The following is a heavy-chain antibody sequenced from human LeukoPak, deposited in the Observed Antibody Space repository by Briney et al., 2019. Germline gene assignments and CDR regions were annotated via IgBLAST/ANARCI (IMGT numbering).Heavy chain of an antibody. CDR3: ARDKLVGAFDI. CDR2: ISGSGSTI. Sequence: GGSLRLSCAASGFTFSDYYMSWIRQAPGKGLEWVSYISGSGSTIYYADSVKGRFTISRDNAKNSLYLQMNSPRAEDTAVYYCARDKLVGAFDIWGQGTMVTVSS. V-gene: IGHV3-11*01. D-gene: IGHD2-15*01. J-gene: IGHJ3*02. CDR1: GFTFSDYY.